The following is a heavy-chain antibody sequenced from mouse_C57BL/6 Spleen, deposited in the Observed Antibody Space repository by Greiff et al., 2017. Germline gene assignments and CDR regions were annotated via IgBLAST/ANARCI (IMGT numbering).Heavy chain of an antibody. V-gene: IGHV1-39*01. CDR1: GYSFTDYN. CDR2: INPNYGTT. CDR3: AREGSRDFDY. J-gene: IGHJ2*01. D-gene: IGHD1-1*01. Sequence: VQLKQSGPELVKPGASVKISCKASGYSFTDYNMNWVKQSNGKSLEWIGVINPNYGTTSYNQKFKGKATLTVYQSSSTAYMPINSLTSEDSAVYYCAREGSRDFDYWGQGTTLTVSS.